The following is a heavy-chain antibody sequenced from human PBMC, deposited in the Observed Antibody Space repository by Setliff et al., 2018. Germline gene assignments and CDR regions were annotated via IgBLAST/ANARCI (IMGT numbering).Heavy chain of an antibody. D-gene: IGHD3-3*01. CDR3: ARVSGFLYIDV. J-gene: IGHJ6*03. CDR1: GGSISSRTYY. Sequence: SETLSLTCTVSGGSISSRTYYWSWVRQPAGKGLEWIGHIYTSWSTVYNPSLKSRVTISLDTSKNQFSLDLSSVTAADTAVYYCARVSGFLYIDVWGNGTTVTVSS. V-gene: IGHV4-61*09. CDR2: IYTSWST.